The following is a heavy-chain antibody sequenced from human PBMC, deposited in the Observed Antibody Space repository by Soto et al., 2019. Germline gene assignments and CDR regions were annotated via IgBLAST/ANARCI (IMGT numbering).Heavy chain of an antibody. Sequence: QVQLVQSGGEVKKPGASVKVSCKASGYTFTNYGISWVRQAPGQGPEWMGWINVYNGNTKYAQKVQGRVTMTTDTSTSTDYMELRSLRSDDTAVYYCARGVGSGSYYNQYNWFDPWGQGTLVTVSS. V-gene: IGHV1-18*01. CDR3: ARGVGSGSYYNQYNWFDP. CDR2: INVYNGNT. D-gene: IGHD3-10*01. J-gene: IGHJ5*02. CDR1: GYTFTNYG.